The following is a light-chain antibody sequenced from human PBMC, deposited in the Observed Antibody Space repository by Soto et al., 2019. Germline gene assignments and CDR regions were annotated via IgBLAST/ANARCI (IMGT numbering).Light chain of an antibody. CDR1: QTVSSSY. CDR2: GAS. Sequence: DIVLTQSPGALSLSPGERATLSCRASQTVSSSYLAWYQQKPGQAPRLLIYGASSRATGIPDRFSGRGSGTDFTLTISRLEPEDFAVYYCQQYGSSGTFGQGTKVDIK. CDR3: QQYGSSGT. V-gene: IGKV3-20*01. J-gene: IGKJ1*01.